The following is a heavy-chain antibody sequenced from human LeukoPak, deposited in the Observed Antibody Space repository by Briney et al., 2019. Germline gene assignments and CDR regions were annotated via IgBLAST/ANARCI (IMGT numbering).Heavy chain of an antibody. CDR3: ARDAGSGWYYFDS. V-gene: IGHV4-4*07. Sequence: SETLSLXCTVSGGSISLSFWSWLRQPAGKGLEWVGRLYPSGRTENNPSLKSRVSISLDAPKSQFSLRLTSVTAADTAVYFCARDAGSGWYYFDSWGQGTRVTVSS. D-gene: IGHD6-19*01. J-gene: IGHJ4*02. CDR1: GGSISLSF. CDR2: LYPSGRT.